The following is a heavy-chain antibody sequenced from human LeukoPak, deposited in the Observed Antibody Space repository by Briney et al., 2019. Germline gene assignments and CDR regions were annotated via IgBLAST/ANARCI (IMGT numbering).Heavy chain of an antibody. Sequence: GASVKVSCKASGYTFTGYYMDWVRQAPGQGLEWMGRINPNSGGTNYAQKFQGRVTMTGDTSTSTAYMELRSLRSDDTAVYYCARGQQSIAPDYFDYWGQGTLVTVSS. V-gene: IGHV1-2*02. CDR1: GYTFTGYY. D-gene: IGHD6-6*01. CDR2: INPNSGGT. J-gene: IGHJ4*02. CDR3: ARGQQSIAPDYFDY.